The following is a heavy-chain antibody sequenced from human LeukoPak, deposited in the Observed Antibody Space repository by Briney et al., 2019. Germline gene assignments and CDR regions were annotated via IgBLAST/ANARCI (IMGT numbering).Heavy chain of an antibody. CDR2: ISGSGTGT. V-gene: IGHV3-23*01. CDR3: AKEGGTGTRFDY. J-gene: IGHJ4*02. Sequence: GGSLRLSCAASGFTFSSSAMSWVRQAPGKGLYWVLAISGSGTGTYYADSVKGRFTIYRDNSKNTLYLQMNSLRAEDTAVYYCAKEGGTGTRFDYWGQGTLVTVSS. D-gene: IGHD1-7*01. CDR1: GFTFSSSA.